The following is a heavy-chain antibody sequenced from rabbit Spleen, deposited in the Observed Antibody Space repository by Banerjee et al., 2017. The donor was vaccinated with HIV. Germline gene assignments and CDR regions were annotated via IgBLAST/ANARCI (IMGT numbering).Heavy chain of an antibody. CDR1: GIDFTNYY. D-gene: IGHD8-1*01. CDR2: IYVARGST. CDR3: ARDTASSFSSYGMDL. J-gene: IGHJ6*01. V-gene: IGHV1S45*01. Sequence: QEQLTETGGGLVQTGGSLTLSCKASGIDFTNYYITWVRQAPGKGLEWIGIIYVARGSTDYASWAKGRFTISKSSSTTVTLQMTSLTAADTATYFCARDTASSFSSYGMDLWGPGTLVTVS.